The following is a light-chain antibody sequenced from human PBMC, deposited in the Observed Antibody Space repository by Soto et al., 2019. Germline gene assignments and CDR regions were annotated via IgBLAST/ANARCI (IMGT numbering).Light chain of an antibody. V-gene: IGKV3-15*01. CDR3: QQYNNWPGT. J-gene: IGKJ1*01. Sequence: EIVMTQSPATLSVSPGERATLSCRASQSVSSNLAWYQQKPGQAPRLLIYGASTRATGIPARISGSGSGTEFTLTISSLQSEDVAVYYCQQYNNWPGTFGQGTKVELK. CDR1: QSVSSN. CDR2: GAS.